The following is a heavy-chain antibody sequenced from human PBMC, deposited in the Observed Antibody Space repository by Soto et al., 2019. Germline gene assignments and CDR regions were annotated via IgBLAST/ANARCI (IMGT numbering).Heavy chain of an antibody. J-gene: IGHJ4*02. Sequence: QVQLVQSGAEVKKPGSSVKVSCKASVGTFSSYAISWVRQAPGQGLEWMGGIIPIFGTANYAQKFQGRVTITADESTSTAYMELSSLRSEDTAVYYCARGGVGATMLVFDYWGQGTLVTVSS. CDR1: VGTFSSYA. V-gene: IGHV1-69*01. CDR2: IIPIFGTA. D-gene: IGHD1-26*01. CDR3: ARGGVGATMLVFDY.